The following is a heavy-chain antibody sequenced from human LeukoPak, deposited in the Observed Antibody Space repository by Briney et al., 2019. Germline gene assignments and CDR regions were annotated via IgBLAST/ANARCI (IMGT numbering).Heavy chain of an antibody. Sequence: GGSLRLSCAASGFTFSSYGMHWVRQAPGKGLEWVAFIRYDGSNKYYADSVKGRFTISRDNSKNTLYLQMNSLGAADTAVYYCARGSGYSYSFTGRERTKSRLDYWGQGTLVTVSS. V-gene: IGHV3-30*02. CDR2: IRYDGSNK. CDR3: ARGSGYSYSFTGRERTKSRLDY. D-gene: IGHD5-18*01. CDR1: GFTFSSYG. J-gene: IGHJ4*02.